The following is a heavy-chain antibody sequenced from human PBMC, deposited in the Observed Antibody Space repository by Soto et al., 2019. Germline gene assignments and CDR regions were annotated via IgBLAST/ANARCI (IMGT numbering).Heavy chain of an antibody. CDR2: ISYDGSNK. J-gene: IGHJ6*02. Sequence: GGSMRLSCAASGFTFSSYGMHWVRQAPGKGLEWVAVISYDGSNKYYADSVKGRFTISRDNSKNTLYLQMNSLRAEDTAVYYCAKDRGVVVPAANYYYGMVGCGQGSTVTVSS. V-gene: IGHV3-30*18. CDR3: AKDRGVVVPAANYYYGMVG. D-gene: IGHD2-2*01. CDR1: GFTFSSYG.